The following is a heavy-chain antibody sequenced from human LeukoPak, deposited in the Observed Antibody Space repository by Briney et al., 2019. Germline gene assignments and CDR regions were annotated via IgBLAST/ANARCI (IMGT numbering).Heavy chain of an antibody. CDR1: GFTFSDYG. CDR3: ASSRFDWLPYFEY. V-gene: IGHV3-30*02. CDR2: IWYDGSQK. J-gene: IGHJ4*02. Sequence: GGSLRLSCAASGFTFSDYGIHWARQAPGKGLEWVAVIWYDGSQKYYADSVKGRFTISRDNSKNTLFLQMNSLRPEDTAVYYCASSRFDWLPYFEYWGQGTLVTVSS. D-gene: IGHD3-9*01.